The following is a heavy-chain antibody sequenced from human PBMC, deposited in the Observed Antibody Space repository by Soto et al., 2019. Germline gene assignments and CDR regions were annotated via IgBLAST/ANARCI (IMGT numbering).Heavy chain of an antibody. V-gene: IGHV1-69*12. J-gene: IGHJ6*02. CDR3: ARGGATKIVVTTYYGLDV. CDR2: IIPIFGTP. CDR1: GGSFSNYG. Sequence: HVQVVQSGAEVKKLGSSVKVSCKASGGSFSNYGFSWVRQAPGQGLEWMGGIIPIFGTPHYAQKFRDRVTITADESTSTVYMEVSSLTSEDTAVYYCARGGATKIVVTTYYGLDVWGQGTTVTVSS. D-gene: IGHD3-22*01.